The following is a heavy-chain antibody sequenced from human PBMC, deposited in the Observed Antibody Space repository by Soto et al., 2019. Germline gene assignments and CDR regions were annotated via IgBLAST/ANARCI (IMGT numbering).Heavy chain of an antibody. CDR3: AREGFDHRPDY. J-gene: IGHJ4*02. CDR1: GDSISSPNW. V-gene: IGHV4-4*02. Sequence: QVQLQESGPGLVKASETLSLTCAVSGDSISSPNWWSWYRQSPGKGLELIGEMFASGSSNYNPSLDGRVPISLDTSKNQFSLTLTSLTAADTAIYYCAREGFDHRPDYWGQGIPVSVSS. CDR2: MFASGSS.